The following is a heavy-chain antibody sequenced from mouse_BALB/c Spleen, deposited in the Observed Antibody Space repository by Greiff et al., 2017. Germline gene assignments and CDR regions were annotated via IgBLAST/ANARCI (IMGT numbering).Heavy chain of an antibody. CDR2: IYAGTGGT. Sequence: QVQLQQSGAELVKPGASVKMSCKASGYTFSSYSMSWLKQRPGQSLEWIGLIYAGTGGTSYNQKFKGKAKLTVDTSSSTAYMEFSSLTTEDSAFYDCARRGGLRPGVAYWGQGTLVTVSA. CDR1: GYTFSSYS. D-gene: IGHD2-4*01. V-gene: IGHV1-55*01. J-gene: IGHJ3*01. CDR3: ARRGGLRPGVAY.